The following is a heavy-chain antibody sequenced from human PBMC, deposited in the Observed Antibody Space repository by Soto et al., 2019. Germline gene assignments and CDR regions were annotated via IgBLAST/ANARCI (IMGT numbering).Heavy chain of an antibody. CDR2: IYYSGST. D-gene: IGHD4-4*01. CDR3: ARAAYSNYARFDY. CDR1: GGSISSGDYY. Sequence: SETLSLTCTVSGGSISSGDYYWSWIRQPPGKGLEWIGYIYYSGSTYYNPSLKSRVTISVDTSKNQFSLKLSSVTAADTAVYYWARAAYSNYARFDYWGQGTLVTVSS. V-gene: IGHV4-30-4*01. J-gene: IGHJ4*02.